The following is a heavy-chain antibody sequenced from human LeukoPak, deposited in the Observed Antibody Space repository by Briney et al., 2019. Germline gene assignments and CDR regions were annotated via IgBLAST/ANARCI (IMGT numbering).Heavy chain of an antibody. Sequence: PGGSLRLSCTTSGFNFRAYWMAWVRQAPGKGLEWVSVIYTGDSTYYADSVKGRFTISRDNSKNTVYLQMNSLRAEDTAVYYCARSAAAVLSLGSWGQGTLVTVSS. CDR2: IYTGDST. CDR3: ARSAAAVLSLGS. V-gene: IGHV3-53*01. D-gene: IGHD6-13*01. CDR1: GFNFRAYW. J-gene: IGHJ5*01.